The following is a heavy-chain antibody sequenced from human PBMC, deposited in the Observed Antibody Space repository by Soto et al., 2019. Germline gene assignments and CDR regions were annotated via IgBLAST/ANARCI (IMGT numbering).Heavy chain of an antibody. V-gene: IGHV1-18*01. Sequence: QVQLVQSGAEVKKPGASVKVSCEASGYTFTSYAISWVRQAPGQGLEWMGWISAYNGNTNYAQKLQGRVTMTTDTPTSTPNMGVRSLRSDDPAVYHRARDSPPADFWGQGTLVTVSS. J-gene: IGHJ4*02. CDR3: ARDSPPADF. CDR2: ISAYNGNT. CDR1: GYTFTSYA.